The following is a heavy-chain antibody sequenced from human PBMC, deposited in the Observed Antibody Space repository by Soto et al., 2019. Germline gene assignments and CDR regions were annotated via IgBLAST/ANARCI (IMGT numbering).Heavy chain of an antibody. CDR1: GFSLSTSGVG. Sequence: QITLKESGPPLVKPTQTLTLTCTFSGFSLSTSGVGVGWIRQPPGKALEWLALIYWDDDKRYSPSLKSRLTITKDTSKNQVVLTMTNMDPVDTATYYCAHKLEDGDYNPFGYWGQGTLVTVSS. V-gene: IGHV2-5*02. D-gene: IGHD4-17*01. J-gene: IGHJ4*02. CDR3: AHKLEDGDYNPFGY. CDR2: IYWDDDK.